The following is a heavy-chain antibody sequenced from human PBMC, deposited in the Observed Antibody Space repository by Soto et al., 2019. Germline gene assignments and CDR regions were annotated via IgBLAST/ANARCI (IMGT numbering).Heavy chain of an antibody. Sequence: QVQLVQSGAEVKKPGSSVKVSCKASGGTFSSYTISWVRQAPGQGLEWMGRIIPILGIANYAQKFQGRVTITADKSTSTAYLELSRLRSEDTAVYYCAREGRYCSSTSCTISAFDIWGQGTMVTVSS. CDR3: AREGRYCSSTSCTISAFDI. J-gene: IGHJ3*02. D-gene: IGHD2-2*01. CDR2: IIPILGIA. V-gene: IGHV1-69*08. CDR1: GGTFSSYT.